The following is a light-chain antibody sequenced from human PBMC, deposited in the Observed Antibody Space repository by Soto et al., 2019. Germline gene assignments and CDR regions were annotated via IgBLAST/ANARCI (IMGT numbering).Light chain of an antibody. V-gene: IGKV3-20*01. J-gene: IGKJ1*01. Sequence: EIVLTQSPGTLSVSPGERATLSCRASQTIGSNHLALYQQKPGQAPSLLIYGTSSRATGIPDRFSGSGSGTYFTLTITRLEPEDSAIYYCQQYVSWTFGQGTKAEIK. CDR2: GTS. CDR3: QQYVSWT. CDR1: QTIGSNH.